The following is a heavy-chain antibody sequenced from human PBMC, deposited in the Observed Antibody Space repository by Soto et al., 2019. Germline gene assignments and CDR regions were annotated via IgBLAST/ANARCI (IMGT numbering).Heavy chain of an antibody. CDR3: ARHRYYYGSGSYYNGMDV. J-gene: IGHJ6*02. CDR2: IIPIFGTA. D-gene: IGHD3-10*01. Sequence: QVKLVQSGAEVKKPGSSVKVSCKASGGTFSSYAISRVRQAPGQGLEWMGGIIPIFGTANYAQKFQGRVTITADESTSTAYMELSSLRSEDTAVYYCARHRYYYGSGSYYNGMDVWGQGTTVTVSS. CDR1: GGTFSSYA. V-gene: IGHV1-69*01.